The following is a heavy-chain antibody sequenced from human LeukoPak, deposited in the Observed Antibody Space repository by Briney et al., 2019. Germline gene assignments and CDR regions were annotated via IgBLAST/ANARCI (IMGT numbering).Heavy chain of an antibody. J-gene: IGHJ5*02. CDR3: ARSDIVATITDWFDP. D-gene: IGHD5-12*01. V-gene: IGHV1-69*05. CDR2: IIPIFGTA. Sequence: SVKVSCKASGGTFSSYAISWVRQAPGQGLDWMGRIIPIFGTANYAQKFQGRVTITTDESTSTAYMELSSLRSEDTAVYYCARSDIVATITDWFDPWGQGTLVTVSS. CDR1: GGTFSSYA.